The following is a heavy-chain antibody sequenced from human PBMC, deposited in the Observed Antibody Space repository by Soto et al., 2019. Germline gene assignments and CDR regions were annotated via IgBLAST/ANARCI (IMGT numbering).Heavy chain of an antibody. CDR1: DDSINSDKYY. CDR3: ARLEGLATISYYFDF. Sequence: PSETLSLTCSVSDDSINSDKYYWGWIRQPPGKGLEWIGSIYYSGNAYYNPSLQTRVTISLDKSRSQFSLKPNSVTAADSAVYFCARLEGLATISYYFDFWGPGALVTVSS. V-gene: IGHV4-39*01. CDR2: IYYSGNA. J-gene: IGHJ4*02. D-gene: IGHD3-9*01.